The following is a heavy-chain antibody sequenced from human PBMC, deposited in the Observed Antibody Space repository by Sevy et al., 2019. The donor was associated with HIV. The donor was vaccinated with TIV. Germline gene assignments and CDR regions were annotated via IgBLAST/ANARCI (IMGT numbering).Heavy chain of an antibody. V-gene: IGHV4-34*01. CDR2: INHSGSA. D-gene: IGHD3-16*01. CDR1: GGSFSAYY. CDR3: AGPGGDL. Sequence: SETLSLTCAVYGGSFSAYYWSWIRQAPGQGLEWIGDINHSGSANYNPSLKSRVTISVDTTKSQFSLKLSSVTAADPAVYYCAGPGGDLWGRGTLVTVSS. J-gene: IGHJ4*02.